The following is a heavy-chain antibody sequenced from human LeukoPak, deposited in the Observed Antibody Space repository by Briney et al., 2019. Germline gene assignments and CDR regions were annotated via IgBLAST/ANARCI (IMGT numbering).Heavy chain of an antibody. CDR1: GGSISSSSYY. J-gene: IGHJ3*02. D-gene: IGHD6-19*01. CDR3: ASISLMGYSSGWYEDAFDI. Sequence: SETLSLTCTVSGGSISSSSYYWGWIRQPPGKGLEWIGSIYYSGSTYYNPSLKSRVTISVDTSKNQFSLKLSSVTAADTAVYYCASISLMGYSSGWYEDAFDIWGQGTMVTVSS. CDR2: IYYSGST. V-gene: IGHV4-39*07.